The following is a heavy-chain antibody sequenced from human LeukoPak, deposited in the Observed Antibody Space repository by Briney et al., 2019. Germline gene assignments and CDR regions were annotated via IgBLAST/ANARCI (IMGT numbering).Heavy chain of an antibody. Sequence: SETLSLTCTVSGGSISSYYWSWIRQPAGKGLEWIGRIYTSGSTNYNPSLKSRVTMSVDTSKNQFSLKLSSVTAADTAVYYCAKVWRDGYNSDTRYVDYWGQGTLVTVSS. J-gene: IGHJ4*02. V-gene: IGHV4-4*07. CDR2: IYTSGST. D-gene: IGHD5-12*01. CDR3: AKVWRDGYNSDTRYVDY. CDR1: GGSISSYY.